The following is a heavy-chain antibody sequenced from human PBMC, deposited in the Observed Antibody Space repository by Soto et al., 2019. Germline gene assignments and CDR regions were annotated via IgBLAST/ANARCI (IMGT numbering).Heavy chain of an antibody. V-gene: IGHV4-59*08. Sequence: SETLSLTCTVSGGSISSYYWSWIRQPPGKGLEWIGYINYSGSTNYNPSLKSRVTISVDTSKNQFSLKLSSVTAADTAVYYCARQGYIVATGLDYWGQGTLVTVSS. J-gene: IGHJ4*02. CDR3: ARQGYIVATGLDY. D-gene: IGHD5-12*01. CDR1: GGSISSYY. CDR2: INYSGST.